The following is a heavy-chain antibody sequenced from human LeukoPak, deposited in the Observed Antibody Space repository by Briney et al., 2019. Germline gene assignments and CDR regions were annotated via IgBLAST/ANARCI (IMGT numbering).Heavy chain of an antibody. CDR1: GFTFSSYS. V-gene: IGHV3-66*01. D-gene: IGHD1-26*01. Sequence: PGGSLRLSCAASGFTFSSYSMNWVRQAPGKGLEWVSVIYSGGSTYYADSVKGRFTFSRDNSKNTLYLQMNSLRAEDTAVYYCARDQVGATGYYFDYWGQGTLVTVSS. CDR3: ARDQVGATGYYFDY. CDR2: IYSGGST. J-gene: IGHJ4*02.